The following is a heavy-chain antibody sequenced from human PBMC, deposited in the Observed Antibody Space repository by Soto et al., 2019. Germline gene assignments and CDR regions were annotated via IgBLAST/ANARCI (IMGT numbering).Heavy chain of an antibody. Sequence: SETLSLTCAVSGGSISSSNWWSWVRQPPGKGLEWIGEIYHSGSTNYNPSLKSRVTISVDKSKNQFSLKLSSVTAADTAVYYCARDQRLGPYDSSGYYLGYYYYGMDVWGQGTTVTVSS. V-gene: IGHV4-4*02. CDR3: ARDQRLGPYDSSGYYLGYYYYGMDV. J-gene: IGHJ6*02. CDR2: IYHSGST. D-gene: IGHD3-22*01. CDR1: GGSISSSNW.